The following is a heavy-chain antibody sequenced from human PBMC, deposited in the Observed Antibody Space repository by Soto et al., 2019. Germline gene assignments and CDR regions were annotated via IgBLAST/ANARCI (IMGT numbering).Heavy chain of an antibody. CDR2: IKEDGSEE. V-gene: IGHV3-7*01. CDR1: GFTFSTYW. CDR3: ATAISSPFSNFDY. Sequence: EVQLVQSGGDLVQPGGSLRLSCVASGFTFSTYWMTWVRQAPGMGLEWVAGIKEDGSEEVYVDSVKGRFSISRDNAKTSLYLQLNSLRAEDTAVYYCATAISSPFSNFDYWGQGSPVTVSS. J-gene: IGHJ4*02. D-gene: IGHD2-2*01.